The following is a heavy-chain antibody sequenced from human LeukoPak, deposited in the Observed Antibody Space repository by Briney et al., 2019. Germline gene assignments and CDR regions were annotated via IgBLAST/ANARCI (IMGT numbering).Heavy chain of an antibody. V-gene: IGHV3-23*01. Sequence: GGSLRLSCAASGFTFSSYAMSWVRQAPGKGLEWVSAISGSGGSTYYADSVKGRFTISRDSSKNTLYLQMNSLRAEDTAVYYCASATGDNDAFDIWGQGTMVTVSS. CDR3: ASATGDNDAFDI. J-gene: IGHJ3*02. CDR1: GFTFSSYA. D-gene: IGHD7-27*01. CDR2: ISGSGGST.